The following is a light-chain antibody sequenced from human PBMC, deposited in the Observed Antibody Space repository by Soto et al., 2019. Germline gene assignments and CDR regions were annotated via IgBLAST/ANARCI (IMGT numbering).Light chain of an antibody. CDR3: SSYTTSSTGV. CDR2: EVS. J-gene: IGLJ1*01. CDR1: SSDVGAYDF. Sequence: QSALAQPASVSGSPGQSITISCTGTSSDVGAYDFVSWYQQHPDKAPKLMIYEVSNRPSGVSYRFSGSKSVNTATLTISGLQAEDEADYYCSSYTTSSTGVFGTGTKVTVL. V-gene: IGLV2-14*03.